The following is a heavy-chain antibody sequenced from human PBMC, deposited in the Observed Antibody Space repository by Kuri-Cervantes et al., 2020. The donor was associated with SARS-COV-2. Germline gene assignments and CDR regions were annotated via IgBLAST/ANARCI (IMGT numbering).Heavy chain of an antibody. J-gene: IGHJ3*02. CDR3: ARGPGAADVFDI. CDR2: FDPEDGET. Sequence: ASVKVSCKVSGYTLTELSMHWVRQAPGKGLEWMGGFDPEDGETIYAQKLQGRVTMTTDTSTSTAYMELRSLRSDDTAVYYCARGPGAADVFDIWGQGTMVTVSS. D-gene: IGHD3-10*01. V-gene: IGHV1-24*01. CDR1: GYTLTELS.